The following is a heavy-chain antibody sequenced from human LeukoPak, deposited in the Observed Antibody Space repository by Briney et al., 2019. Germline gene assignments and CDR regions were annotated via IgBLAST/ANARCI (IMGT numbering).Heavy chain of an antibody. D-gene: IGHD3-10*01. CDR3: ARLARGVPIDY. J-gene: IGHJ4*02. V-gene: IGHV4-39*01. CDR1: GASISTTIYY. Sequence: PSETLSLTCTVSGASISTTIYYWTWVRQSPGKGLEWIGSIFYSGSTYYNPSLKSRVTISVDTSKNQFSLKLSSVTAADTAVYYCARLARGVPIDYWGQGTLVTVSS. CDR2: IFYSGST.